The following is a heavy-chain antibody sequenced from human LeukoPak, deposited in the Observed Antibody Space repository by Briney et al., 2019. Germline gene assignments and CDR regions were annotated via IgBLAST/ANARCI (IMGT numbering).Heavy chain of an antibody. D-gene: IGHD3-9*01. CDR2: IYYSGST. J-gene: IGHJ4*02. V-gene: IGHV4-39*07. CDR3: ARVGSNYDILTGYSYYFDY. Sequence: SGTLSLTCTVSGGSISSSSYYWGWIRQPPGKGLEWIGSIYYSGSTYYNPSLKSRVTISVDTSKNQFSLKLSSVTAADTAVYYCARVGSNYDILTGYSYYFDYWGQGTLVTVSS. CDR1: GGSISSSSYY.